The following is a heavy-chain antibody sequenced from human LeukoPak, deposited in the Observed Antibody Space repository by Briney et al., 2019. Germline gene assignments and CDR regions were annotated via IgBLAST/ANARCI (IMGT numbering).Heavy chain of an antibody. D-gene: IGHD5-24*01. CDR3: ARGRDNVY. CDR1: GFTFSAFW. CDR2: IKEDGSEK. J-gene: IGHJ4*02. Sequence: PGGSLRLSCAASGFTFSAFWMTWVRQAPGEGLEWVASIKEDGSEKFYVGSVKGRFTISRDNAKKSLYLQMNSLTAEDAAVYYCARGRDNVYWGQGTLVTVSS. V-gene: IGHV3-7*04.